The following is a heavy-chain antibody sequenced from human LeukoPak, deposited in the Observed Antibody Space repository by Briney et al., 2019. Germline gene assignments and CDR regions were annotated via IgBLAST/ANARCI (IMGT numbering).Heavy chain of an antibody. CDR1: GFTFSSYG. D-gene: IGHD4-23*01. CDR2: IRYDGSNK. CDR3: ARVTYGGNSPFDY. J-gene: IGHJ4*02. Sequence: GGSLRLSCAASGFTFSSYGMHWVRQAPGKGLEWVAFIRYDGSNKYYADSVKGRFTISRDNSKNTLYLQMNSLRAEDTAVYYCARVTYGGNSPFDYWGQGTLVTVSS. V-gene: IGHV3-30*02.